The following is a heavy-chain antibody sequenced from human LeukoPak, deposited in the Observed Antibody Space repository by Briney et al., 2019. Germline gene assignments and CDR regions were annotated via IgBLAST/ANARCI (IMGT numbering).Heavy chain of an antibody. V-gene: IGHV1-18*01. CDR2: ISAYNGNT. CDR1: GYTFTSYG. CDR3: ARFERRDGYNYGDY. D-gene: IGHD5-24*01. J-gene: IGHJ4*02. Sequence: ASAKVSCKASGYTFTSYGISWVRQAPGQGLEWMGWISAYNGNTNYAQKLQGRVTMTTDTSTSTAYMELRSLRSDDTAVYYCARFERRDGYNYGDYWGQGTLVTVSS.